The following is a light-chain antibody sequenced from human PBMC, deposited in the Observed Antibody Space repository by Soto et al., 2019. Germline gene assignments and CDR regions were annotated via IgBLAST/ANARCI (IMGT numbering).Light chain of an antibody. CDR1: QTINSW. CDR3: QRYKSYSSWT. V-gene: IGKV1-5*03. J-gene: IGKJ1*01. CDR2: KAS. Sequence: DIQMTQSPSTLSASVGDRVTITCRASQTINSWLAWYQQKPGKAPKLLIYKASYLQSWVPSTFSGSGSGTEFTLTISSLQPDDFATYYCQRYKSYSSWTFGQGTKVDIK.